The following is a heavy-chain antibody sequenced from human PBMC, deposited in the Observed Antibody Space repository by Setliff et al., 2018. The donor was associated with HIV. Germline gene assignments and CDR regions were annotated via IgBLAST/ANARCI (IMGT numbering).Heavy chain of an antibody. Sequence: ASVKVSCKASGFVFTNYAISWVRQAPGQGLEWMGWISPNYDYTNYAQKFQDRVTITADTSTGTAYMELKSLRSEDTAVYYCARDHHSGRGSNFPWYSDLWGRGTLVTVSS. CDR1: GFVFTNYA. J-gene: IGHJ2*01. V-gene: IGHV1-18*01. D-gene: IGHD1-26*01. CDR3: ARDHHSGRGSNFPWYSDL. CDR2: ISPNYDYT.